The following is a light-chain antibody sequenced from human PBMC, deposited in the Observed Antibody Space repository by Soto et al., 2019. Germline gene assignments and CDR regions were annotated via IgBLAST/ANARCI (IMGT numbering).Light chain of an antibody. Sequence: SYELTQPPSVSVAPGQTARITCGGNNIGSKSVHWYQQKPGRAPVLVVYDDSDRPSGIPERFSGSNSGNTATLTISRVEAGDEADYYCQVWDSSSDQNYVFGTGTKVTVL. CDR1: NIGSKS. V-gene: IGLV3-21*02. J-gene: IGLJ1*01. CDR3: QVWDSSSDQNYV. CDR2: DDS.